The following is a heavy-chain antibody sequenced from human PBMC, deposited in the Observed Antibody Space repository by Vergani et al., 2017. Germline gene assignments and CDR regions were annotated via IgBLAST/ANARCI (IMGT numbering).Heavy chain of an antibody. D-gene: IGHD4-17*01. CDR2: VDPEDGET. J-gene: IGHJ6*02. CDR1: GYTFTDHY. CDR3: ATPQTVTTGGMEV. V-gene: IGHV1-69-2*01. Sequence: EVQLVQSGAEVKKPGATMNIFCKVSGYTFTDHYMHWVKQAPGKGLEWMGLVDPEDGETIYAEKFKGRVTIAADTSTDTAHLELSSLRSEDTAVYYCATPQTVTTGGMEVWGQETTVIVSS.